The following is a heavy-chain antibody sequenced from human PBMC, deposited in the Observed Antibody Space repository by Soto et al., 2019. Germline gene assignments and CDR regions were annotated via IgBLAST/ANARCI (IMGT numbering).Heavy chain of an antibody. J-gene: IGHJ4*02. CDR2: ISGSGGST. Sequence: GESLRLSCAASGFRLSSYAMSWVRQVPGTWLEWVSAISGSGGSTYYADSVKGRFTISRDNSKNTLYLQMNSLRAEDTAVYYCAKDARRFIVVVPAAILPFDYWGQGT. D-gene: IGHD2-2*02. CDR3: AKDARRFIVVVPAAILPFDY. V-gene: IGHV3-23*01. CDR1: GFRLSSYA.